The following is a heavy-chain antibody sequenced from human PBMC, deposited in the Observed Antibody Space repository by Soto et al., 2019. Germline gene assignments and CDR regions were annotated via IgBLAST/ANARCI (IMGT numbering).Heavy chain of an antibody. CDR1: GFPFSGSI. CDR3: TRKLGTKYGFDV. J-gene: IGHJ6*02. V-gene: IGHV3-73*01. D-gene: IGHD1-1*01. CDR2: IRSKANGYAT. Sequence: PGGSLRLSCAASGFPFSGSIIHWVRQASGKGLEWVGRIRSKANGYATAFGGSVKGRFTISRDDSKSTAYLQMNSLKTEDTAFYYCTRKLGTKYGFDVWGQGTTVTVSS.